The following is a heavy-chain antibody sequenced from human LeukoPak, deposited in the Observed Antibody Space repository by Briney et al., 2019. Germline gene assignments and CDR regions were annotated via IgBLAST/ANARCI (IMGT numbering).Heavy chain of an antibody. CDR2: INPNSGGT. J-gene: IGHJ4*02. V-gene: IGHV1-2*02. CDR1: GNTFTGNY. D-gene: IGHD6-6*01. Sequence: ASVKASCKASGNTFTGNYMHWLRQAPGQGLEGMGWINPNSGGTNYAQKFQGRVTMTRDTSISTAYMELSRLRSDDTAVYYCASTTYSSSSPDYWGQGTLVTVSS. CDR3: ASTTYSSSSPDY.